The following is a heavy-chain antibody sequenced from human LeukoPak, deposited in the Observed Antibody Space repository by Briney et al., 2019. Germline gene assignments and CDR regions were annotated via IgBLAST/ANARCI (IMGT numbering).Heavy chain of an antibody. Sequence: GGSLRLSCAASGFTFSSYAMSWVRQAPGKGLEWVSAISGSGGCTYYADSVKGRFTISRDNSKNTLYLQMNSLRAEDTAVYYCAKGGLYGGDYDSSGYPDPFDYWGQGTLVTVSS. CDR1: GFTFSSYA. CDR2: ISGSGGCT. D-gene: IGHD3-22*01. CDR3: AKGGLYGGDYDSSGYPDPFDY. V-gene: IGHV3-23*01. J-gene: IGHJ4*02.